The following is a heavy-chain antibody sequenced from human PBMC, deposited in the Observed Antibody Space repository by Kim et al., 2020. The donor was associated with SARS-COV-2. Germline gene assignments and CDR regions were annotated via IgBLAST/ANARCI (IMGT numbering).Heavy chain of an antibody. D-gene: IGHD6-19*01. CDR2: IFSSGST. Sequence: SETLSLTCIVSDGSIGRANWWGWVRQSPDKGLEWIGEIFSSGSTNYNPSLKSRVTISIDVSKNQYSLKLTSVTAADTAIYFCAHSGWYSFDYWGQGTLVTVSS. CDR1: DGSIGRANW. CDR3: AHSGWYSFDY. J-gene: IGHJ4*02. V-gene: IGHV4-4*02.